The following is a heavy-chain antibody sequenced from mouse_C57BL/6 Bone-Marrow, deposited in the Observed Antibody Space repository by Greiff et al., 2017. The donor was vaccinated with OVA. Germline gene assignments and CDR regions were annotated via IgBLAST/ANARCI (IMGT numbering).Heavy chain of an antibody. CDR1: GYTFTEYT. Sequence: VKLMESGAELVKPGASVKLSCKASGYTFTEYTIHWVKQRSGQGLEWIGWFYPGSGSIKYNEKFKDKATLTADKSSSTVYMELSRLTSEDSAVYFCARHEGVYYGNLWFAYWGQGTLVTVSA. D-gene: IGHD2-1*01. CDR3: ARHEGVYYGNLWFAY. V-gene: IGHV1-62-2*01. CDR2: FYPGSGSI. J-gene: IGHJ3*01.